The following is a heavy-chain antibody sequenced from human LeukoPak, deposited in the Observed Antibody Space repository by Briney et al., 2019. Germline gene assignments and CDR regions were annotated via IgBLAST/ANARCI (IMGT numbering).Heavy chain of an antibody. D-gene: IGHD2/OR15-2a*01. J-gene: IGHJ4*02. V-gene: IGHV3-7*01. CDR1: GFTFSSYW. CDR2: IKQDGSEK. Sequence: GGSLRLSWAASGFTFSSYWMSWVRQPPGKGLEWVAKIKQDGSEKYYVDSVKGRFTISRDNAKNSLYLQMNSLRAEDTAVYYCARGPARANSSDYWGQGTLLTVSS. CDR3: ARGPARANSSDY.